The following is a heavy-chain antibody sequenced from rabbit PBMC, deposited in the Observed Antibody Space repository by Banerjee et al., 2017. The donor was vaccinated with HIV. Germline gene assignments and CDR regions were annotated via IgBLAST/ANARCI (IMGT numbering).Heavy chain of an antibody. CDR3: ARDGGWEGSTYYMM. CDR2: IRTDISGQ. J-gene: IGHJ6*01. D-gene: IGHD8-1*01. CDR1: GFSFSGDYH. V-gene: IGHV1S45*01. Sequence: QEQLVESGGGLVQPEGSLTLTCKASGFSFSGDYHMCWVRQAPGKGLEWIGCIRTDISGQCYANWAKGRFTISKPSSTTVTLQMASLTAADTATYFCARDGGWEGSTYYMMWGPGTLVTVS.